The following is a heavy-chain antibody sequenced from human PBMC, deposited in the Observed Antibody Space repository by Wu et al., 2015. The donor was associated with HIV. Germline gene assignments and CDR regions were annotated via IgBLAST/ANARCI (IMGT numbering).Heavy chain of an antibody. V-gene: IGHV1-2*02. Sequence: QVQLVQSGAELKKPGASVKFSCKASGYTFTDYYMHWVRQAPGQGLEWMGWINPNSGDTNYAQKFQGRVTMTRDTSISTAYMELTRLRSDDTAVYYXASGSYADFDYVGLGTLVTVSS. CDR3: ASGSYADFDY. D-gene: IGHD1-26*01. J-gene: IGHJ4*02. CDR1: GYTFTDYY. CDR2: INPNSGDT.